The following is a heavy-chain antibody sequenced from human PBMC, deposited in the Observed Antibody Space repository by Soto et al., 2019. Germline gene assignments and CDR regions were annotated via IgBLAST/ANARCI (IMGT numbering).Heavy chain of an antibody. D-gene: IGHD3-16*01. CDR3: ASLSFAVFTYGMDV. CDR2: INAGNGNT. Sequence: ASVKVSCKASGYTFTSYAMHWVRQAPGQRLEWMGWINAGNGNTKYSQKFQGRVTITRGTSASTAYMELSSLRSEDTAVYYCASLSFAVFTYGMDVWGQGTTVTVSS. CDR1: GYTFTSYA. V-gene: IGHV1-3*01. J-gene: IGHJ6*02.